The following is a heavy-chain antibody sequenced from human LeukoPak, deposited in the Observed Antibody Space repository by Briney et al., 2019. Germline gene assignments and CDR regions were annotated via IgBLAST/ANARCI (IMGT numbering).Heavy chain of an antibody. CDR1: GGSFSGYY. D-gene: IGHD5-12*01. CDR3: ARRLLGWLRSGRTSYMDV. V-gene: IGHV4-34*01. J-gene: IGHJ6*03. CDR2: INHSGST. Sequence: PSETLSLNCAVYGGSFSGYYWSWIRQPPGKWLEWIGEINHSGSTNYNPSLKSRVTISVDTSKNQFSLKLSSVTAADRAVYYCARRLLGWLRSGRTSYMDVWGKGTTVTVSS.